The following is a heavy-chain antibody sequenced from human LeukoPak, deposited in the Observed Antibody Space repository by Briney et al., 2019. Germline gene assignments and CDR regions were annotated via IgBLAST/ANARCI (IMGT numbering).Heavy chain of an antibody. D-gene: IGHD2-2*01. CDR3: VGAAADRTYFDY. Sequence: SETLSLTCTVSGGSISSGSYYWSWIRQPAGKGLEWIGRIYTSGSTNYNPSLKSRVTISVDTSKNQFSLKLSSVTAADTAVYYCVGAAADRTYFDYWGQGTLVTVSS. V-gene: IGHV4-61*02. CDR1: GGSISSGSYY. CDR2: IYTSGST. J-gene: IGHJ4*02.